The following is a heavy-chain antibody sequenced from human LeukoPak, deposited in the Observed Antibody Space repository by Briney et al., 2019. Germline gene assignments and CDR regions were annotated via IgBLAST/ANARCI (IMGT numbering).Heavy chain of an antibody. D-gene: IGHD3-10*01. Sequence: GGSLRLSCAASGFTFSNCGMHWVRQAPGKGLEWVAFIRYDGSNKYYADYVKGRFTISRDNSKNTLYLQMNSLRDEDTAVYYCAKFRPRDYGSGNDYFDYWGQGTLVTVSS. CDR3: AKFRPRDYGSGNDYFDY. V-gene: IGHV3-30*02. J-gene: IGHJ4*02. CDR2: IRYDGSNK. CDR1: GFTFSNCG.